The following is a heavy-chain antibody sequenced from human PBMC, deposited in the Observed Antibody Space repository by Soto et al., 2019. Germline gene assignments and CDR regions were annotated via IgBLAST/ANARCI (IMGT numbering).Heavy chain of an antibody. D-gene: IGHD2-15*01. CDR1: GGTFSSYA. CDR2: IIPIFGTA. J-gene: IGHJ5*02. CDR3: ARFPLDYCSGGSCYSNWFDP. Sequence: ASVKVSCKASGGTFSSYAISWVRQAPGQGLEWMGGIIPIFGTANYAQKFQGRVTITADESTSTAYMELSSLRSEDTAVYYCARFPLDYCSGGSCYSNWFDPWGQGTLVTVSS. V-gene: IGHV1-69*13.